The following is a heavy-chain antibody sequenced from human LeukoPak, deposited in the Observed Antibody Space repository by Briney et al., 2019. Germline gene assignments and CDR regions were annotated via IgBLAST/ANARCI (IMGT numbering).Heavy chain of an antibody. CDR3: ARVPPQSRTNGVFAYYYYGMDV. Sequence: VASVTVSCKASGGTFSSYAISWVRQAPGQGLEWMGGIIPIFGTANYAQKFQGRVTITADESTSTAYMELSSLRSEDTAVYYCARVPPQSRTNGVFAYYYYGMDVWGQGTTVTVSS. CDR2: IIPIFGTA. D-gene: IGHD2-8*01. J-gene: IGHJ6*02. CDR1: GGTFSSYA. V-gene: IGHV1-69*13.